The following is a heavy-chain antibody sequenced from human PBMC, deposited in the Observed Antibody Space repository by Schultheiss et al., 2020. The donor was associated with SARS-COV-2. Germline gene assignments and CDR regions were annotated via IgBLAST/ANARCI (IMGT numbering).Heavy chain of an antibody. D-gene: IGHD2-15*01. Sequence: GGSLRLSCAASGFTFSSYSMNWVRQAPGKGLEWVSSISSSSSYIYYADSVKGRFTISRDNAKNSLYLQTNSLRAEDTAVYYCARRRKDIVDPWRFDPWGQGTLVTVSS. CDR3: ARRRKDIVDPWRFDP. CDR2: ISSSSSYI. J-gene: IGHJ5*02. V-gene: IGHV3-21*01. CDR1: GFTFSSYS.